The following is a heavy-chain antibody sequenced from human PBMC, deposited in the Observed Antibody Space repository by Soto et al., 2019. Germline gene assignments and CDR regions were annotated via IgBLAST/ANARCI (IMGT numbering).Heavy chain of an antibody. V-gene: IGHV3-23*01. CDR3: ARIPSHYIYFHD. CDR1: GVTFSSYA. Sequence: EVQLLESGGGWVQPGGSLRLSCEASGVTFSSYAMSWVRKGTGKGLEWVSAISGGGDKTFYTDSVKGRFTISRDNSKNTLYLQMNSLRAEDTAVSYCARIPSHYIYFHDWGQALLLTVSS. D-gene: IGHD1-26*01. CDR2: ISGGGDKT. J-gene: IGHJ4*02.